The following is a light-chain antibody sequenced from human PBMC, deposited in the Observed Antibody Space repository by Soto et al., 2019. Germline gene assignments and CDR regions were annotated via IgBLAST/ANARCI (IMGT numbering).Light chain of an antibody. Sequence: EIVMTQSPATLSVSPGERVPLSCRARQSVGSNLAWYQQKPAQAPSLLLYDASNRATGIPARFSGSGSGTDFTLPISSLEPEDFAVYYCQQRSNWPPITFGQGTRLEIK. CDR2: DAS. CDR3: QQRSNWPPIT. CDR1: QSVGSN. J-gene: IGKJ5*01. V-gene: IGKV3-11*01.